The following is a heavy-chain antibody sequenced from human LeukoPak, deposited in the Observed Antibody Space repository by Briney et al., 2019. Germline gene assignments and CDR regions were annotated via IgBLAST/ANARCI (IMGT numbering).Heavy chain of an antibody. CDR1: GGSIRSSYYY. CDR3: ARHYGP. J-gene: IGHJ5*02. V-gene: IGHV4-39*01. CDR2: IYDSGST. D-gene: IGHD3-10*01. Sequence: SETLSLTCTVFGGSIRSSYYYWGWIRQPPGKGLEWIGSIYDSGSTYYNPSLKSRVTISIDTSKNQFSLKLNSVTAADTAAYYCARHYGPWGQGTLVTVSS.